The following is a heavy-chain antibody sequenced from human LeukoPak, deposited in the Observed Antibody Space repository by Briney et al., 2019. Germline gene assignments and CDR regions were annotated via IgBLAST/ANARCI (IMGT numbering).Heavy chain of an antibody. CDR1: GGSISSYY. Sequence: SSETLSLTCTVSGGSISSYYWSWIRQPAGKGLEWIGRILASGSTNYNPSLKSRVTMSVDTSKNQFSLKLSSVTAADTAVYYCARDPLDFRSGPQDVWGKGTTVTVSS. V-gene: IGHV4-4*07. J-gene: IGHJ6*04. D-gene: IGHD3-3*01. CDR2: ILASGST. CDR3: ARDPLDFRSGPQDV.